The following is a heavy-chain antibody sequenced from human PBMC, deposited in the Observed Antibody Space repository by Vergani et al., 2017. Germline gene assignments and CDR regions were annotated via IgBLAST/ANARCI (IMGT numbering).Heavy chain of an antibody. Sequence: EVQLVESGGGLVQPGGSLRLSCGASGFAFSSSDMHWVRQAPGKGLEYVSAINSNGAFTYYTNSVKGRFTISRDNSKNMLYLQMGSLRPEDLAVYYCARAGHGWYDYWGQGTLVTVSS. V-gene: IGHV3-64*01. J-gene: IGHJ4*02. CDR3: ARAGHGWYDY. CDR2: INSNGAFT. CDR1: GFAFSSSD. D-gene: IGHD6-19*01.